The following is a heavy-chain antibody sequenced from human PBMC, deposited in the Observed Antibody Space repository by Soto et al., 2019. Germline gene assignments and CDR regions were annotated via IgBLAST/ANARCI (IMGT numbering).Heavy chain of an antibody. CDR3: ARDIGGWPYS. J-gene: IGHJ1*01. CDR2: INTYNGYT. Sequence: QAPGQRPELMGLINTYNGYTEYSQKFQGRVTISRDTSASIVYMELSSLGYEDMAVYYCARDIGGWPYSWGKGSLVRVYS. D-gene: IGHD2-21*01. V-gene: IGHV1-3*03.